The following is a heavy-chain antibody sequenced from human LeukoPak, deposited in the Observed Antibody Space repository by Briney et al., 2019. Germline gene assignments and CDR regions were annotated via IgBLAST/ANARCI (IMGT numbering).Heavy chain of an antibody. J-gene: IGHJ4*02. CDR3: VGYGDYGGFDY. CDR2: ISSSSSTI. D-gene: IGHD4-17*01. V-gene: IGHV3-48*04. Sequence: GGSLRLSCAASGFTFSSYSMNWVRQAPGKGLEWVSYISSSSSTIYYADSVKGRFTISRDNAKNSLYLQMNSLRAEDTAVYYCVGYGDYGGFDYWGQGTLVTVS. CDR1: GFTFSSYS.